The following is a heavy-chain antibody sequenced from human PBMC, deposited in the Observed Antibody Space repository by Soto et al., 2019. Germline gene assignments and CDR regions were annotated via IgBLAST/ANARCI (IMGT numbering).Heavy chain of an antibody. CDR2: ISWNSGSI. Sequence: GGSLRLSCAAAGFTFYDYAMHWVRQAPGKGLEWVSGISWNSGSIGYADSVKGRFTISRDNAKNSLYLQMNSLRAEDTALYYCAKAPLRYGSGPPEYWGQGTLVTVSS. V-gene: IGHV3-9*01. CDR1: GFTFYDYA. CDR3: AKAPLRYGSGPPEY. J-gene: IGHJ4*02. D-gene: IGHD3-10*01.